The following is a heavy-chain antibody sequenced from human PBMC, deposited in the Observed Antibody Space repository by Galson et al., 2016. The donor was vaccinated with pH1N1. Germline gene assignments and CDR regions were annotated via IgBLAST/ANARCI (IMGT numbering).Heavy chain of an antibody. CDR1: GFTFSGYS. D-gene: IGHD6-6*01. V-gene: IGHV3-21*06. Sequence: RLSCAASGFTFSGYSMNWVRQAPGKGLEWVSSISLSGSYIYYADSLKGRFTISRDNAKNSLYLHMSSLTAEDTAVYYCLRDPARPRAYYFDFWGQGALVTVSS. J-gene: IGHJ4*02. CDR2: ISLSGSYI. CDR3: LRDPARPRAYYFDF.